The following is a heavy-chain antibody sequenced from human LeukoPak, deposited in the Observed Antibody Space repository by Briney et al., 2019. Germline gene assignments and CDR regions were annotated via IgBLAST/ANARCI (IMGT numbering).Heavy chain of an antibody. Sequence: ASVKVSCKASGYTFTSYGISWVRQAPGQGLEWMGWISAYNGNTNYAQKLQGRVTMTTDTSTSTAYMELRSLRSDDTAVYYCARDRRVGDYDRGSWFDPWGQGTLVTVSS. CDR2: ISAYNGNT. CDR3: ARDRRVGDYDRGSWFDP. J-gene: IGHJ5*02. D-gene: IGHD1-26*01. CDR1: GYTFTSYG. V-gene: IGHV1-18*01.